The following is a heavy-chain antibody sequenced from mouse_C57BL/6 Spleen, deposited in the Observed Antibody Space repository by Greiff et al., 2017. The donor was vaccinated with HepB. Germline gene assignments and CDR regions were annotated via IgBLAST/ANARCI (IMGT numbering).Heavy chain of an antibody. CDR2: INSNGSST. Sequence: DVQLVESGGGLVQPGGSLKLSCAASGFTFSSYGMSWVRQTPDKRLELVATINSNGSSTYYPDSVKGRFTISRDNATNTLYLQMSSLKSEDTAMYYCARRARTRNWSQGTALTSSS. CDR3: ARRARTRN. D-gene: IGHD3-3*01. CDR1: GFTFSSYG. J-gene: IGHJ2*01. V-gene: IGHV5-6-3*01.